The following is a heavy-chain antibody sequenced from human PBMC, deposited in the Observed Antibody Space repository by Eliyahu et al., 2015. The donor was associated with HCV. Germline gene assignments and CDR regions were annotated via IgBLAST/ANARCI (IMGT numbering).Heavy chain of an antibody. D-gene: IGHD1-1*01. CDR3: ASGYQYNAVADY. Sequence: QVQLVQSGAEVKKPGASVKVSCKASGHXFTGFYMHWVRXALGQGLEWMGWINLNSGATNYAQKFQGRVTMTWDASISTVYLELSSLKSGDTAVYYCASGYQYNAVADYWGQGTLVTVSS. CDR1: GHXFTGFY. CDR2: INLNSGAT. J-gene: IGHJ4*02. V-gene: IGHV1-2*02.